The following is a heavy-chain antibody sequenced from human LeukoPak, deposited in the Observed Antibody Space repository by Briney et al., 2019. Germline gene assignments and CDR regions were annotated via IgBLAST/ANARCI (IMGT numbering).Heavy chain of an antibody. CDR3: AKFNYGGNSLAAFNY. Sequence: GGSLRLSCAASGFTFSSYEMHWVRQAPGKGLEWVSYISSSGSTIYYADSVKGRFTISRDNAKNSLYLQMNSLRAEDTAVYYCAKFNYGGNSLAAFNYWGQGTLVTVSS. J-gene: IGHJ4*02. D-gene: IGHD4-23*01. V-gene: IGHV3-48*03. CDR1: GFTFSSYE. CDR2: ISSSGSTI.